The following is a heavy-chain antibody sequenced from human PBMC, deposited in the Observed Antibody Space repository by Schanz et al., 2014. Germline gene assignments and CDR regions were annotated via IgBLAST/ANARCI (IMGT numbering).Heavy chain of an antibody. Sequence: VQLVESGGGLVKPGGSLRLSCAASGFTLSNSDMHWVRQGTGKGLEWVSTIGYLGDTYYPDSVKGRFTVSRDSGQNSLYRQMNSLRAGDTAVDDWARGTDWSLHYWGQGALVTVSS. CDR2: IGYLGDT. D-gene: IGHD1-1*01. V-gene: IGHV3-13*01. CDR1: GFTLSNSD. J-gene: IGHJ4*02. CDR3: ARGTDWSLHY.